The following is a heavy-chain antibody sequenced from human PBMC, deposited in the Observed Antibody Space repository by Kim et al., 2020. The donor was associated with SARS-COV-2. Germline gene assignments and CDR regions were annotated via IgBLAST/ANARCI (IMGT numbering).Heavy chain of an antibody. V-gene: IGHV3-33*01. CDR2: IWFDGSDK. CDR3: ARVGTPYYVDV. CDR1: GFRFSGYG. J-gene: IGHJ3*01. Sequence: GGSLRLSCAASGFRFSGYGMHWVRQAPGKGLEWVAVIWFDGSDKYYAESVKGRFTISRDNSKNILYLQMDSLRVDDTAIYYCARVGTPYYVDVWGQGTVLTVSS. D-gene: IGHD3-10*01.